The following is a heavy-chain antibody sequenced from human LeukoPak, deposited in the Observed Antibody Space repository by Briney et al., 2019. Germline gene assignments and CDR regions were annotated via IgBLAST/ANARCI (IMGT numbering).Heavy chain of an antibody. D-gene: IGHD6-19*01. Sequence: ASVKVSCKASGGTFSSYAISWVRQAPGQGLEWMGGIIPIFGTANYAQKFQGRVTITADESTSTAYMELSSLRSEDTAVYYCARTRIHSSGWSRMAYNWFDPWGQGTLVTVSS. CDR3: ARTRIHSSGWSRMAYNWFDP. CDR1: GGTFSSYA. CDR2: IIPIFGTA. V-gene: IGHV1-69*01. J-gene: IGHJ5*02.